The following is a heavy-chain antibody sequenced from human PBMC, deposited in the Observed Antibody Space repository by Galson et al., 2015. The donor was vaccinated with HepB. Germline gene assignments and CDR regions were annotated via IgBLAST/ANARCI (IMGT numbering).Heavy chain of an antibody. D-gene: IGHD3-16*01. J-gene: IGHJ6*02. CDR3: AKGDVWGSAARNYGMDV. CDR1: GFTFSNYA. CDR2: ISAGGDTT. Sequence: SLRLSCAASGFTFSNYAVTWVRQAPGKGLEWVLSISAGGDTTYYADSVKGRFTISRDNAKKMLSLRTNSLRAEDTAVYYCAKGDVWGSAARNYGMDVWGQGTTVTVSS. V-gene: IGHV3-23*01.